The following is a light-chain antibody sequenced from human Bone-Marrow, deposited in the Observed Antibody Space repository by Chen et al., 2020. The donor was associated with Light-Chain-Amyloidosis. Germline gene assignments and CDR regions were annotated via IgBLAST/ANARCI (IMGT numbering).Light chain of an antibody. CDR1: QSMSNW. V-gene: IGKV1-5*01. J-gene: IGKJ1*01. CDR3: QHYNSA. CDR2: DAS. Sequence: DIQMTQSPSTLSASLGDRVTITCRGSQSMSNWLVWYQQKPGNAPRVLIYDASRLESGVPSRFSGSASGTEFTLTISSLQPDDLATYYCQHYNSALAQGTRVEIK.